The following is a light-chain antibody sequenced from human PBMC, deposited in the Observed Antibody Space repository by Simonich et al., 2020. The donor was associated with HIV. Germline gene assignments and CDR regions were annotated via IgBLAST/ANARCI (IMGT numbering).Light chain of an antibody. Sequence: EVVLTQSPGTLSLSPGERATLSCRASQSVSSSYLAWYQQKPGLAPRLLFYDASSRATGNPDRLSGSGSGTAFTLTISRLEPEDFAVYCCQQYGSSPYTFGQGTKLEIK. CDR1: QSVSSSY. V-gene: IGKV3D-20*01. CDR3: QQYGSSPYT. J-gene: IGKJ2*01. CDR2: DAS.